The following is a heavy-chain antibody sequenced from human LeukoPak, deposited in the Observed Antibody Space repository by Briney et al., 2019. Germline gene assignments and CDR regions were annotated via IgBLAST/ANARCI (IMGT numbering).Heavy chain of an antibody. V-gene: IGHV3-30*18. J-gene: IGHJ6*02. D-gene: IGHD3-22*01. CDR2: ISYDGSNK. CDR1: GFTFSSYG. Sequence: PGGSLRLSCAASGFTFSSYGMHWVRQAPGKGLEWVAVISYDGSNKYYADSVKGRFIISRDNSKNTLYLQMNSLRAEDTAVYYCGKDAYYDSSGYSYYYYGMDVWGQGTTVTVSS. CDR3: GKDAYYDSSGYSYYYYGMDV.